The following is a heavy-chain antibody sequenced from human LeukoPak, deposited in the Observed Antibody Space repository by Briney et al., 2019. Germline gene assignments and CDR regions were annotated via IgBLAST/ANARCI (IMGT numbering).Heavy chain of an antibody. J-gene: IGHJ3*02. CDR1: GGSISSHY. D-gene: IGHD5-24*01. Sequence: SETLSLTCTVSGGSISSHYWSWIRQSPGKGLEWIGYIYYSGSTNYNPSLKSRVTISVDTSKNQFSLKLSSVTAADTAVYYCARGEMATIEDAFDIWGQGTMVTVSS. CDR2: IYYSGST. CDR3: ARGEMATIEDAFDI. V-gene: IGHV4-59*11.